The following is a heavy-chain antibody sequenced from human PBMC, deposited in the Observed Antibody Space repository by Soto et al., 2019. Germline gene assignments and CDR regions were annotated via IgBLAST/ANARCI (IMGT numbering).Heavy chain of an antibody. D-gene: IGHD5-12*01. CDR1: GGSISSGGYS. CDR2: IYHSGST. Sequence: QLQLQESGSGLVKPSQTLSLTCAVSGGSISSGGYSWSWIRQPPGKGLEWIGYIYHSGSTYYNPCLXSXAXIXXDRSKNQVSLKLSSVTAADTPGYSCAAGGGLPRYYWGQGTLVTVSS. V-gene: IGHV4-30-2*01. J-gene: IGHJ4*02. CDR3: AAGGGLPRYY.